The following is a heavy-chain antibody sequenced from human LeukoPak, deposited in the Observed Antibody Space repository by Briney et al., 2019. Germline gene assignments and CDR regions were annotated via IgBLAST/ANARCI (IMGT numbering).Heavy chain of an antibody. D-gene: IGHD6-13*01. J-gene: IGHJ4*02. Sequence: SVKVSCKASGGSFRDYAISWVRRAPGQGLQWLGGIVPMFGTANYAQQLQGRVTITADESTTTVYMELNSLRSEDTAVYYCARDLAAAGIEEFDSWGQGTLVTVSS. CDR3: ARDLAAAGIEEFDS. CDR1: GGSFRDYA. V-gene: IGHV1-69*13. CDR2: IVPMFGTA.